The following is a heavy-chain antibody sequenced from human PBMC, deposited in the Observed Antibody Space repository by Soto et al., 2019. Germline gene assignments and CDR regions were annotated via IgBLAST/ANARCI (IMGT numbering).Heavy chain of an antibody. Sequence: SETLSLTCTVSGGSISSYYWSWIRQPPGKGLEWIGYIYYSGSTNYNPSLKSRVTISVDTSKNQFSLKLSSVTAADTAVYYCARDSSGWLGVDYWGQGTLVTVSS. V-gene: IGHV4-59*01. CDR3: ARDSSGWLGVDY. CDR1: GGSISSYY. CDR2: IYYSGST. D-gene: IGHD6-19*01. J-gene: IGHJ4*02.